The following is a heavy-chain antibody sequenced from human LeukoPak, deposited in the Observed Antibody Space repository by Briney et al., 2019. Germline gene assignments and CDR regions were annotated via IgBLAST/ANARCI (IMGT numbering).Heavy chain of an antibody. J-gene: IGHJ4*02. CDR3: ARGVLQPYDY. CDR2: INHSGST. V-gene: IGHV4-34*01. D-gene: IGHD2/OR15-2a*01. Sequence: PSETLSLTCAVYGRSFSGYYWSWIRHPPARGLEGSREINHSGSTNYNPSLKSRVTISVDTSKNQFSLKLSSVPAADTAVYYCARGVLQPYDYWGQGTLVTVSS. CDR1: GRSFSGYY.